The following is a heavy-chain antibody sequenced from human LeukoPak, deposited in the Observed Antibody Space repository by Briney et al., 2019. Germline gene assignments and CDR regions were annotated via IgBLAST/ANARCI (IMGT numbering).Heavy chain of an antibody. Sequence: GGSLRLSCAASGFTFSSYAMHWVRQAPGKGLEWVAVISYDGSNKYYADSVKGRFTISRDNSKNTLYLQMNSLRAEDTAVYYCASGSSGYYYAFDYWGQGTLVTVSS. CDR1: GFTFSSYA. CDR2: ISYDGSNK. J-gene: IGHJ4*02. CDR3: ASGSSGYYYAFDY. V-gene: IGHV3-30-3*01. D-gene: IGHD3-22*01.